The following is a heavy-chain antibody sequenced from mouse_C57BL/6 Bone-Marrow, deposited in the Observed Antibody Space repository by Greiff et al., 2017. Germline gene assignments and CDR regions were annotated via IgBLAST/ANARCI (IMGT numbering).Heavy chain of an antibody. CDR3: VKGAGVRRKFGAMDY. CDR2: IRNKANGYTT. J-gene: IGHJ4*01. Sequence: EVQVVESGGGLVQPGASLRLSCAASGFTFTDYYMSWVRQPPGKAPEWLALIRNKANGYTTEYTASVKGRFTISRDNSQNILYLQMNTLRAEDSATYYCVKGAGVRRKFGAMDYWGQGTSVTVSS. CDR1: GFTFTDYY. D-gene: IGHD2-14*01. V-gene: IGHV7-4*01.